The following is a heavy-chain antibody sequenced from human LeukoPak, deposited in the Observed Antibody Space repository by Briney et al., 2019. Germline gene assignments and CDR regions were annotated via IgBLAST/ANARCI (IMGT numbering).Heavy chain of an antibody. Sequence: GGSLRLSCSASGFTFSGYAMHWVRQAPGKGLDYVSGISTNGGSTYYADSVKGRFTISRDNSKNTLYLQMNSLRADDTAVYYCVKVGYMYGREDYCHHWGEGTLLTVSS. V-gene: IGHV3-64D*06. CDR3: VKVGYMYGREDYCHH. D-gene: IGHD2-15*01. J-gene: IGHJ5*02. CDR1: GFTFSGYA. CDR2: ISTNGGST.